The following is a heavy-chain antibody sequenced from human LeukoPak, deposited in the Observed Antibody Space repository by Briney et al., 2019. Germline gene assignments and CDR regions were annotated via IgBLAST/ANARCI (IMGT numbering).Heavy chain of an antibody. CDR1: GFTFDDYA. V-gene: IGHV3-9*03. CDR2: ISWNSGSI. CDR3: AKSRDYYYGSGNFDY. D-gene: IGHD3-10*01. J-gene: IGHJ4*02. Sequence: GRSLRLSCAASGFTFDDYAMHWVRQAPGKGLEWVSGISWNSGSIGYADSVKGRFTISRDNAKNSLYLQMNSLRAEDMALCYCAKSRDYYYGSGNFDYWGQGTLVTVSS.